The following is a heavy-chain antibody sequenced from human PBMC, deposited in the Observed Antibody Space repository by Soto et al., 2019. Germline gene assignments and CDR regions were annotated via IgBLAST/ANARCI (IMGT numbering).Heavy chain of an antibody. CDR1: GGSISSFY. V-gene: IGHV4-59*01. CDR3: ARSNWNFPFDY. J-gene: IGHJ4*02. CDR2: IYYTGTT. Sequence: QVQLEESGPRLVKPSETLSLTCTVSGGSISSFYWNWIRQSPGKGLEWIGYIYYTGTTNYNPSLTSRVTTSLDTSKDQFSLNLTSVTAADTAVCYCARSNWNFPFDYWGQGTLVTVSS. D-gene: IGHD1-7*01.